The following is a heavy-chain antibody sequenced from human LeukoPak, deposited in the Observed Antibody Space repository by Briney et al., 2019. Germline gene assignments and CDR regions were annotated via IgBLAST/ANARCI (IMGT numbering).Heavy chain of an antibody. Sequence: PSETLSLTCTVSSGSISSYYWSWIRQPAGKGLEWIGRIYTSGSTNYNPSLKSRVTMSVDTSKNQFSLKLSSVTAADTAVYYCARDDGSLGVAYFDYWGQGTLVTVSS. J-gene: IGHJ4*02. D-gene: IGHD3-3*01. CDR2: IYTSGST. V-gene: IGHV4-4*07. CDR3: ARDDGSLGVAYFDY. CDR1: SGSISSYY.